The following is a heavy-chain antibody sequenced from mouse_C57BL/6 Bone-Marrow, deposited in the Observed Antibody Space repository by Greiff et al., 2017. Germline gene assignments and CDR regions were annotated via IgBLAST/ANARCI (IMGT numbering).Heavy chain of an antibody. V-gene: IGHV1-81*01. D-gene: IGHD4-1*01. CDR1: GYTFTSYG. CDR2: IYPRSGNT. Sequence: QVQLQQSGAELARPGASVKLSCKASGYTFTSYGISWVKQRPGQGLEWIGEIYPRSGNTYYNEKFKGKATLTADKSSSTAYMELRSLTSEGSAVYFCARSRNWAWFAYWGQGTLVTVSA. CDR3: ARSRNWAWFAY. J-gene: IGHJ3*01.